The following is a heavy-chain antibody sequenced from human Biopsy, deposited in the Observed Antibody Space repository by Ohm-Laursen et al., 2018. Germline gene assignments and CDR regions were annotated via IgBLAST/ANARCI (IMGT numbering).Heavy chain of an antibody. J-gene: IGHJ4*02. Sequence: SLRLSCAASGFTFSRHGMHWVRQAPGKGLEWVAVIWSDGNNKYYADSVKGRFAISRDTSRNTLYMQMNSLRVEDTALYYCAKDAEEFDSSGPRFDYWGQGTLVTVSS. CDR2: IWSDGNNK. CDR1: GFTFSRHG. V-gene: IGHV3-33*03. D-gene: IGHD3-22*01. CDR3: AKDAEEFDSSGPRFDY.